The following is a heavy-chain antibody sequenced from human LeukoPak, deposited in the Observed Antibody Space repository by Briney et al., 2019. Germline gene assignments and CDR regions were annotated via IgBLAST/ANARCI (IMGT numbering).Heavy chain of an antibody. J-gene: IGHJ4*02. Sequence: ASVKVSCKASGYTFTSYYMHWVRQAPGQGLEWMGIINPSGGSTSYAQKFQGRVTITADKSTSTAYMELSSLRSEDTAVYYCARDGHRMYYYDTSAYRFDYWGQGTLVTVSS. CDR3: ARDGHRMYYYDTSAYRFDY. CDR1: GYTFTSYY. CDR2: INPSGGST. D-gene: IGHD3-22*01. V-gene: IGHV1-46*01.